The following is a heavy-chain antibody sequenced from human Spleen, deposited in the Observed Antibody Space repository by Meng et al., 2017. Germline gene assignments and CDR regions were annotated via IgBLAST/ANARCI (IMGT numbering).Heavy chain of an antibody. CDR3: ARYVFDSSSLYSNWFDP. Sequence: QVQLQESGPGLVKPSQTLSIPCTVSGGAISSGTYYWGWIRQLPGKGLEWIAYIHYSGSTYYSPSLKSRVTISVDTSKNQLSLKLSSMTAADTAVYYCARYVFDSSSLYSNWFDPWGQGTLVTVSS. D-gene: IGHD3-22*01. CDR1: GGAISSGTYY. CDR2: IHYSGST. J-gene: IGHJ5*02. V-gene: IGHV4-31*03.